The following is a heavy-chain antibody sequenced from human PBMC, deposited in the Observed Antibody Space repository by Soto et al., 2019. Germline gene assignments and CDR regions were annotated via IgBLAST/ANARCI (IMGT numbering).Heavy chain of an antibody. CDR1: GYTFTSYA. V-gene: IGHV1-3*01. D-gene: IGHD3-10*01. CDR3: ARGITMVRGAGYYYAMDV. J-gene: IGHJ6*02. Sequence: QVQLVQSGAEVKKPGASVKVSCKASGYTFTSYAMHWVRQAPGQRLEWMGWINAGNGNTKYSQKFQGRVTITRDTSESTAYMELSSLRSEDTAVYYCARGITMVRGAGYYYAMDVWGQGTTVTVS. CDR2: INAGNGNT.